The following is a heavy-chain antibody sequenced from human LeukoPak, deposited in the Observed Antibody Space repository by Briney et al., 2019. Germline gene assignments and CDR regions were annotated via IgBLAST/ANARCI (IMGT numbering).Heavy chain of an antibody. CDR3: AITLITTYYDFWSGYYYYYMDV. CDR2: IIPIFGTA. D-gene: IGHD3-3*01. J-gene: IGHJ6*03. CDR1: GGTFSSYA. V-gene: IGHV1-69*06. Sequence: EASVKVSCKASGGTFSSYAISWVRQAPGQGLEWMGGIIPIFGTANYAQKFQGRVTITADKSTSTAYMELSSLRSEDTAVYYCAITLITTYYDFWSGYYYYYMDVWGKGTTVTVSS.